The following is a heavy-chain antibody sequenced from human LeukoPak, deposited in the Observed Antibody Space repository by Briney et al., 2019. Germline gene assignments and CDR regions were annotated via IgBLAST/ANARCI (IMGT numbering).Heavy chain of an antibody. CDR2: INHSGST. CDR1: GGSFSGYY. CDR3: ARGSSLGDY. J-gene: IGHJ4*02. D-gene: IGHD7-27*01. V-gene: IGHV4-34*01. Sequence: PSETLSLTCAVYGGSFSGYYWSWIRQPPGKGLEWIGEINHSGSTNYNPSLKSRVTISVDTSKNQFSLKLSSATAADTAVYYCARGSSLGDYWGQGTLVTVSS.